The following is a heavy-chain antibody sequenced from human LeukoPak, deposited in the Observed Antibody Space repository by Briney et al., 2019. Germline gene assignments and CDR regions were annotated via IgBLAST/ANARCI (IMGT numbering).Heavy chain of an antibody. J-gene: IGHJ4*02. D-gene: IGHD3-10*01. CDR3: ARGRGPLLWFGEL. CDR2: INHSGST. Sequence: SETLSLTCAVYGGSFSGYYWSWIRQPPGKGLEWIGEINHSGSTNYNPSLKSRVTISVDTSKNQFSLKLSSVTAADTAVYYCARGRGPLLWFGELWGQGTLVTVSS. CDR1: GGSFSGYY. V-gene: IGHV4-34*01.